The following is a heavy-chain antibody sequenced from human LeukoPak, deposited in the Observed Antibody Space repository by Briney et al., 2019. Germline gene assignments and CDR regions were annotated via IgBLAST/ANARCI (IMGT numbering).Heavy chain of an antibody. D-gene: IGHD3-9*01. CDR2: ISGSGGST. CDR3: AKDLSGYSPNDAFDI. Sequence: AGSLRLSCAASGFTFSSYAMSWVRQAAGKGLQWVSAISGSGGSTYYADSVKGRFTISRDNSKNTLYLQMNSLRAEDTAVYYCAKDLSGYSPNDAFDIWGQGTMVTVSS. CDR1: GFTFSSYA. J-gene: IGHJ3*02. V-gene: IGHV3-23*01.